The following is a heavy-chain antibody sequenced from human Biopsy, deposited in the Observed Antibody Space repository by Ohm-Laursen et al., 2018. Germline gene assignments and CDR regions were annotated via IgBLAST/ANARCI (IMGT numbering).Heavy chain of an antibody. V-gene: IGHV3-21*01. Sequence: SLRLSCTASVFPLTGFSMDWVRQAPGKGLEWVDSIISGSSYIYYADSVKGRFTISRDNAKNSLYLQMNSLRAEDTAVYYCARAYPPPGRRLVVVAGDFDCWGQGTRVAVSS. CDR2: IISGSSYI. D-gene: IGHD2-15*01. CDR1: VFPLTGFS. CDR3: ARAYPPPGRRLVVVAGDFDC. J-gene: IGHJ4*02.